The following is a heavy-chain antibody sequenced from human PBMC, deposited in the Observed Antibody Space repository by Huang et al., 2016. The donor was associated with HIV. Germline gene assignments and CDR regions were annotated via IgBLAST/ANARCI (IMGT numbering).Heavy chain of an antibody. V-gene: IGHV1-2*02. Sequence: QVQLVQSGAEVQKPGASVKVSCKPSGYAFADYFIHWVRQAPGQGLEWMAWVNPNNGATNYDQKFLGRLTVTGDTSMRTAYMELSGLTSDDTAKYYCTRDGVAPDEEFDYWGQGTVIIVSS. D-gene: IGHD5-12*01. CDR3: TRDGVAPDEEFDY. CDR1: GYAFADYF. J-gene: IGHJ4*02. CDR2: VNPNNGAT.